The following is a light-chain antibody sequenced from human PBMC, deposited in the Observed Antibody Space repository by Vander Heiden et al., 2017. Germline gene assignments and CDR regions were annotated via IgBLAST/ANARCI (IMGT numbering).Light chain of an antibody. CDR3: QQLNSYPWT. J-gene: IGKJ1*01. CDR2: AAS. CDR1: QGIRSY. V-gene: IGKV1-9*01. Sequence: IQLTQSPSSLSASVGDRVTITCRASQGIRSYLAWYQQKPGKAPKLLIYAASTLQSGVPSRFSGSGSGTDFTLTISSLQPEDVATYYCQQLNSYPWTFGQGTKVEIK.